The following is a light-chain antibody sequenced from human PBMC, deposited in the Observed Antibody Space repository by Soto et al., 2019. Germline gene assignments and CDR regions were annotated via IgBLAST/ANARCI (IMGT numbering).Light chain of an antibody. J-gene: IGKJ5*01. CDR1: QGISSY. CDR2: AAS. V-gene: IGKV1-9*01. Sequence: IQLTQSPSSLSASVGDRVTITCRASQGISSYLAWYQQKPGKAPKLLIKAASTLQSGVPSRFSGGGSGTDFTLTITGLQPEDFATYYCQQLNINNYAITFGQGTRLEIK. CDR3: QQLNINNYAIT.